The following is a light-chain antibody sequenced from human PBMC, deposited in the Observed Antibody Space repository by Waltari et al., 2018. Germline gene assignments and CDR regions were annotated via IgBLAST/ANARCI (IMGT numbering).Light chain of an antibody. J-gene: IGKJ1*01. CDR1: QSISSY. CDR3: QQSYSTHSWT. V-gene: IGKV1-39*01. Sequence: DIQMTQSRSSLSAYVGDRVTITCRASQSISSYLNWYQQKPGKAPKLLIYAASSLQSGVPSRFSGSGSGTDFTLTISSLQPEDFATYYCQQSYSTHSWTFGQGTKVEIK. CDR2: AAS.